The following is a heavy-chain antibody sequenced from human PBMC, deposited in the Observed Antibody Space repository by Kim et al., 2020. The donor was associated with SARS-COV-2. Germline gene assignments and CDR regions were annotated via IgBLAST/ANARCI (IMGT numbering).Heavy chain of an antibody. CDR1: GFTVSSYA. D-gene: IGHD3-10*01. CDR3: AIRRLGNMVRGVINGGPFDY. V-gene: IGHV3-23*01. J-gene: IGHJ4*02. CDR2: ISGSGGST. Sequence: GGSLRLSCAASGFTVSSYAMSWVRQAPGKGLEWVSAISGSGGSTYYADSVKGRFTISRDNSKNTLYLKMNSLRAEDTAVYYCAIRRLGNMVRGVINGGPFDYWGPGTLVTASS.